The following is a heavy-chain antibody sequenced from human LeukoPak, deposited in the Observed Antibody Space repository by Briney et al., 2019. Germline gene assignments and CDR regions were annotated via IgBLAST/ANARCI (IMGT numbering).Heavy chain of an antibody. V-gene: IGHV4-30-2*01. Sequence: SETLSLTCAVSGGSISSGGDSWSWIRQPPGKGLEWIGYIYHSGSTYYNPSLKSRVTISVDRSKNQFSLKLSSVAAADTAVYYCASGGGVVTGWFDPWGQGTLVTVSS. CDR2: IYHSGST. CDR3: ASGGGVVTGWFDP. D-gene: IGHD2-21*02. CDR1: GGSISSGGDS. J-gene: IGHJ5*02.